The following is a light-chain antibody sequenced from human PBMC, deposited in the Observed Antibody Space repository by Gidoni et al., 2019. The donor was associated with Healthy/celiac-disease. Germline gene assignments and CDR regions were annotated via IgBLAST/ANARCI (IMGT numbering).Light chain of an antibody. Sequence: DIQMTQSPSSLSASVGDRVTITCRESQSISSYLNWYQQKPGKAPKLLIYAASSLQSGVPSRFSGSGSGTDFTLTRSSLQPEDFATYYCQQSYSTLFTFGPGTKVDIK. CDR3: QQSYSTLFT. V-gene: IGKV1-39*01. J-gene: IGKJ3*01. CDR1: QSISSY. CDR2: AAS.